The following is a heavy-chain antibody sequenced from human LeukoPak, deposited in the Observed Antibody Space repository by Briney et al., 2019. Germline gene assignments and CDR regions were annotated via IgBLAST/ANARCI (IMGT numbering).Heavy chain of an antibody. J-gene: IGHJ3*02. Sequence: KRGESLKIFCKGSGYSFTSYWIGWVRQRPGKGLEWMGIIYPVDSDTRYSPSFQGQVTISADKSISTAYLQWSSLKASDTAMYYCARSWYSSSPDDAFDIWGQGTKVTVSS. CDR1: GYSFTSYW. D-gene: IGHD6-13*01. CDR3: ARSWYSSSPDDAFDI. V-gene: IGHV5-51*01. CDR2: IYPVDSDT.